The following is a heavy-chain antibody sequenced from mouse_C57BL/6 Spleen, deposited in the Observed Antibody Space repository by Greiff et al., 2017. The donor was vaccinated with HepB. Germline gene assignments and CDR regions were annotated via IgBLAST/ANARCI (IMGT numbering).Heavy chain of an antibody. CDR2: ISYDGSN. J-gene: IGHJ2*01. D-gene: IGHD2-2*01. Sequence: EVKLVESGPGLVKPSQSLSLTCSVTGYSITSGYYWNWIRQFPGNKLEWMGYISYDGSNNYNPSLKNRISITRDTSKNQFFLKLNSVTTEDTATYYCARGGGNLTMVTTFDYWGQGTTLTVSS. CDR1: GYSITSGYY. V-gene: IGHV3-6*01. CDR3: ARGGGNLTMVTTFDY.